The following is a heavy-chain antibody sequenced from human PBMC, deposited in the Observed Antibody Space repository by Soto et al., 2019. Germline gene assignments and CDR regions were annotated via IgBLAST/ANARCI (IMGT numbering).Heavy chain of an antibody. V-gene: IGHV1-69*06. CDR3: ARDCSGGSCYSEDYYYWMDV. D-gene: IGHD2-15*01. Sequence: ASVQVSCKASGGTFSSYAISWVRQAPGQGLEWMGGIIPIFGTANYAQKFQGRVTITADKSTSTAYMELSSLRSEDTAVYYCARDCSGGSCYSEDYYYWMDVGG. CDR2: IIPIFGTA. J-gene: IGHJ6*02. CDR1: GGTFSSYA.